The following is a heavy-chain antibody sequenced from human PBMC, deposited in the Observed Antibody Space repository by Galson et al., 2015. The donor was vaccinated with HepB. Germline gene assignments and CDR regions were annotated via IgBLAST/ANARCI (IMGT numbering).Heavy chain of an antibody. V-gene: IGHV5-10-1*01. CDR3: ARRGAVAGTSGHYYYYYGMDV. CDR1: GYSFTSYW. CDR2: IDPSDSYT. J-gene: IGHJ6*02. Sequence: QSGAEVKKPGESLRISCKGSGYSFTSYWISWVRQMPGKGLEWMGRIDPSDSYTNYSPSFQGHVTISADKSISTAYLQWSSLKASDTAMYYCARRGAVAGTSGHYYYYYGMDVWGQGTTVTVSS. D-gene: IGHD6-19*01.